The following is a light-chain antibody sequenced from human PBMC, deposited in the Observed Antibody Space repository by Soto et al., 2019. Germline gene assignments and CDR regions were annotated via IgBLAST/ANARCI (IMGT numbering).Light chain of an antibody. J-gene: IGKJ1*01. V-gene: IGKV3-15*01. CDR2: RAS. Sequence: EIVMTQSPATLSVSPGERATLSCRASQSVSSNLAWYQHKPGQAHRPLIYRASTRATGIPARFSGSGSGTECTHTISSLQSEDFEVYYCQQYNNWPRKFGQGTKVEIK. CDR3: QQYNNWPRK. CDR1: QSVSSN.